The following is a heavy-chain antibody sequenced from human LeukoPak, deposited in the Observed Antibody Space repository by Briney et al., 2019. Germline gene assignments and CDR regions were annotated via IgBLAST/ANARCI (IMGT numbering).Heavy chain of an antibody. V-gene: IGHV4-30-4*07. CDR3: ASHYDSSGPIDY. CDR2: IYYSGST. J-gene: IGHJ4*02. D-gene: IGHD3-22*01. CDR1: GGSISSGGYS. Sequence: SETLSLTCAVSGGSISSGGYSWSWIRQPPGKGLEWIGYIYYSGSTYYNPSLRSRVTISVDTSKNQFSLKLSSVTAADTAVYYCASHYDSSGPIDYWGQGTLVTVSS.